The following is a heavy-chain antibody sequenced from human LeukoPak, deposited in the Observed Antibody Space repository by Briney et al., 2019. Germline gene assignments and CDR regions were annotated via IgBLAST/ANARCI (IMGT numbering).Heavy chain of an antibody. CDR3: ARDGFGSGSHYDY. Sequence: SETLSLTCTVSGGSISSYYWSWIRQPPGKGLEWIGYIYYSGSTNYNPSLKSRVTISVDTSKNQFSLELSSETAADTAVYYCARDGFGSGSHYDYWGQGTLVTVSS. J-gene: IGHJ4*02. D-gene: IGHD1-26*01. V-gene: IGHV4-59*01. CDR2: IYYSGST. CDR1: GGSISSYY.